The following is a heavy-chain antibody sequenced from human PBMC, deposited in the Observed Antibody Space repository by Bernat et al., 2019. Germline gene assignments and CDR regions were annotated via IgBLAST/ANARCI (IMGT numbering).Heavy chain of an antibody. J-gene: IGHJ5*02. V-gene: IGHV4-39*01. CDR1: GGSISSSSYY. D-gene: IGHD2-2*01. CDR3: ARHAKGCSSTSCHRAPWRWFDP. CDR2: IYYSGST. Sequence: QLQLQESGPGLVKPSETLSLTCTVSGGSISSSSYYWGWIRQPPGKGLEWIGSIYYSGSTYYNPSLKSRVTISVDTSKNQFSLKLSSVTAADTVVYYCARHAKGCSSTSCHRAPWRWFDPWGQGTLVTVSS.